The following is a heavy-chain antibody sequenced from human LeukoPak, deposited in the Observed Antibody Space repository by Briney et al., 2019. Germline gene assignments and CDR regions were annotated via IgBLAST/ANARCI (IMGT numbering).Heavy chain of an antibody. CDR2: IYLGGST. Sequence: SETLSLTCNVSGATFNYYYWSWIRQTPGKGLEWIARIYLGGSTNYNPSLKSRVMMSLDKANNQFSLRLSSVTAADTAIYYCARDHCDDAACYPFDRWGQGTLVTVSS. J-gene: IGHJ4*02. V-gene: IGHV4-4*07. CDR3: ARDHCDDAACYPFDR. CDR1: GATFNYYY. D-gene: IGHD2-21*01.